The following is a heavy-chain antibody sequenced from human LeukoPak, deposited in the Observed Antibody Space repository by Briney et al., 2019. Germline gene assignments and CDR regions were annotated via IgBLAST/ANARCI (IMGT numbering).Heavy chain of an antibody. CDR2: INAGNGNT. CDR3: AREDYYGSGSFSNWLDP. D-gene: IGHD3-10*01. V-gene: IGHV1-3*01. CDR1: GYTFTNYA. J-gene: IGHJ5*02. Sequence: ASVKVSCKASGYTFTNYAMHWVRQAPGQRLEWMGWINAGNGNTKYSQEFQGRVTITRDTSITTAYMELRSLKSDDTAVYYCAREDYYGSGSFSNWLDPWGQGTLVTVSS.